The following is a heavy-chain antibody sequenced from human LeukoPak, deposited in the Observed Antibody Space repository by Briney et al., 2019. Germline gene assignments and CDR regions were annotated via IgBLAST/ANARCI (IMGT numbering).Heavy chain of an antibody. D-gene: IGHD3-10*01. V-gene: IGHV4-4*07. CDR2: IYTSGST. CDR3: ARSELLWFGGVNSGFDC. Sequence: SETLSLTCTVSGGSISSYYWSWIRQPAGKGLEWIGRIYTSGSTNYNPSLKSRVTMSVDTSKNQFSLKLSSVTAADTAVYYCARSELLWFGGVNSGFDCWGQGTLVTVSS. J-gene: IGHJ4*02. CDR1: GGSISSYY.